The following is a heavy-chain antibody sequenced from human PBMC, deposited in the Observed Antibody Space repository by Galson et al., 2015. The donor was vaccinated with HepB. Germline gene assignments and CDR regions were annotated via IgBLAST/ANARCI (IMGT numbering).Heavy chain of an antibody. Sequence: SLRLSCAASGFSFSSYRTHWVRQAPGKGLVWVSRIKSDGSNTTYADSVKGRFTISRDNAKNTLYLQMNSLRAEDTAVYYCAREPRFYYGMDVWGQGTTVTVSS. D-gene: IGHD3-16*01. V-gene: IGHV3-74*01. CDR1: GFSFSSYR. CDR3: AREPRFYYGMDV. J-gene: IGHJ6*02. CDR2: IKSDGSNT.